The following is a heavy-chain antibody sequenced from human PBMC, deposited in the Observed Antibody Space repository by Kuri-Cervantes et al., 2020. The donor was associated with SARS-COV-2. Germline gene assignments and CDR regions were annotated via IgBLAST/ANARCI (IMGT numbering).Heavy chain of an antibody. J-gene: IGHJ5*02. Sequence: ASVKVSCKASGYTFTGYYMHWVRQAPGQGLEWMGWINPNSGGTNYAQKFQGRVTMTRDTSISTAYMELSRLRSDDTAVYYCAREARDPSSRDWFDPWCQGTLVTVSS. CDR3: AREARDPSSRDWFDP. CDR1: GYTFTGYY. D-gene: IGHD2-15*01. CDR2: INPNSGGT. V-gene: IGHV1-2*02.